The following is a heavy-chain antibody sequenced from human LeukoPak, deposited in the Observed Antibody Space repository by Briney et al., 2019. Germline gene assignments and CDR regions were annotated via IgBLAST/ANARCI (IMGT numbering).Heavy chain of an antibody. CDR3: AKVTGYCSSTSCYTSNWFDP. CDR2: ISGSGGST. D-gene: IGHD2-2*02. J-gene: IGHJ5*02. V-gene: IGHV3-23*01. CDR1: GFTFSSYA. Sequence: GGSLRLSCAASGFTFSSYAMSWVRQAPGKGLEWVSAISGSGGSTYYADSVKGRFTISRDNSKNTLYLQMNSLRADDTAVYYCAKVTGYCSSTSCYTSNWFDPWGQGTLVTVSS.